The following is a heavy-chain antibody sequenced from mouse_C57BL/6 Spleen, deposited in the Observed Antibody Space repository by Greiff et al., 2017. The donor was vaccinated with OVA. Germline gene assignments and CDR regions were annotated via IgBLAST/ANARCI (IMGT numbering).Heavy chain of an antibody. Sequence: QVQLQQPGAGLVKPGASVKMSCKASGYTFTSYWITWVRQRPGQGLEWIGDIYPGSGSTNYNEKFKSKATLTVDTSSSTAYMQLSSLTSEDSAVCYCATEGTTVVARCYYARDYWGQGTSVTVSS. CDR3: ATEGTTVVARCYYARDY. V-gene: IGHV1-55*01. J-gene: IGHJ4*01. D-gene: IGHD1-1*01. CDR1: GYTFTSYW. CDR2: IYPGSGST.